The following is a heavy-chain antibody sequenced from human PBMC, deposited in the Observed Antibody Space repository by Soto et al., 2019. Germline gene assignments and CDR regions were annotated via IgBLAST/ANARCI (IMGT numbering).Heavy chain of an antibody. J-gene: IGHJ4*02. V-gene: IGHV3-48*02. CDR1: GFTFSFYS. Sequence: EVQLVESGGGLVQPGESLRLSCAASGFTFSFYSMNWVRQAPGKGLEWVSYISSSGDTIYYADSVKGRFTISRDNAKNSLYLQMNSLRDEDTAVYYCASPYCTGISCYSILGYYWGQGTLVTVSS. CDR3: ASPYCTGISCYSILGYY. CDR2: ISSSGDTI. D-gene: IGHD2-15*01.